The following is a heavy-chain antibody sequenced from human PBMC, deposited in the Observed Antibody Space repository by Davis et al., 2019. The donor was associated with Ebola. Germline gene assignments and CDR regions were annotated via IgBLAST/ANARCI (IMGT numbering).Heavy chain of an antibody. CDR1: GFTFSSYA. D-gene: IGHD7-27*01. CDR3: ARDSGSSPIYYYYYGMDV. CDR2: ISSNGGST. V-gene: IGHV3-64D*06. Sequence: GESLKISCSASGFTFSSYAMHWVRQAPGKGLEYVSAISSNGGSTYYADSVKGRFTVSRDNSKNTLYLQMSSLRAEDTAVYYCARDSGSSPIYYYYYGMDVWGQGTTVTGSS. J-gene: IGHJ6*02.